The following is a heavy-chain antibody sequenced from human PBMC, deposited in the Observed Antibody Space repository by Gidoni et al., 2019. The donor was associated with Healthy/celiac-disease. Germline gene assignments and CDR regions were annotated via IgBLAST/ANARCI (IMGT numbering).Heavy chain of an antibody. CDR1: GYTFTSYG. V-gene: IGHV1-18*01. D-gene: IGHD2-15*01. Sequence: QVQLVQSGAEVKKPGASVKVSCKASGYTFTSYGISWVRQAPGQGREWMGWISAYNGNTNYAQRPQGRVTMTTDTSTRTAYRELRSRRSDDPAVYYWARGGGVVAATRNWFDPWGQGTLVTVSS. CDR3: ARGGGVVAATRNWFDP. CDR2: ISAYNGNT. J-gene: IGHJ5*02.